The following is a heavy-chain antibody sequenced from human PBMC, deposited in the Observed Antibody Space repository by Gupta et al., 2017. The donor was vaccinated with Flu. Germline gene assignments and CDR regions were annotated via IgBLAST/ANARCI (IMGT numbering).Heavy chain of an antibody. J-gene: IGHJ3*02. V-gene: IGHV1-69*06. CDR3: ARGQVGATTWKGAFDI. CDR1: GGTFSSSA. Sequence: QVQLVQPGAEVKKPGSSVKVSCKASGGTFSSSAISWVRQAPGQGLEWMGGIIPIFGTANYAQKFQGRVTITADKSTSTAYMELSSLRSEDTAVYYCARGQVGATTWKGAFDIWGQGTMVTVSS. CDR2: IIPIFGTA. D-gene: IGHD1-26*01.